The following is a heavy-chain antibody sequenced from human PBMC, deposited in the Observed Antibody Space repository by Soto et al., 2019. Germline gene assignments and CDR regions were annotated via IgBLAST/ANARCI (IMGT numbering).Heavy chain of an antibody. CDR2: ISSRSYTI. CDR1: GFSFSTYS. V-gene: IGHV3-48*02. D-gene: IGHD6-6*01. Sequence: VQLVESGGGLVQPGGSLRLSCAASGFSFSTYSMNWVRQAPGKGLEWVSYISSRSYTIYYVDSVKGRFTISRDNAKNSLCLQMNSLRDEDTAVYYCARGGSSSDNGMDVWGQGTTVTVSS. J-gene: IGHJ6*02. CDR3: ARGGSSSDNGMDV.